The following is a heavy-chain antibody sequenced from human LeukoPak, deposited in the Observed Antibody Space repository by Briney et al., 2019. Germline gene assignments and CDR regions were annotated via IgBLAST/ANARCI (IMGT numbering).Heavy chain of an antibody. CDR3: ARYLDTAMVRAGYFDY. J-gene: IGHJ4*02. CDR1: GDSVSSNSAA. Sequence: SQTLSLTCAISGDSVSSNSAAWNWIRQSPSRGLEWLGRTYYRSKWYNDYAVSVKSRITINPDTSKNQFSLKLRSVTAADTAVYYCARYLDTAMVRAGYFDYWGQGTLVTVSS. D-gene: IGHD5-18*01. V-gene: IGHV6-1*01. CDR2: TYYRSKWYN.